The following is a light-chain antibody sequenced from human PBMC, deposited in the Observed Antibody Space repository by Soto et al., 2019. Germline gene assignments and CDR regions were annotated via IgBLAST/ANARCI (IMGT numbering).Light chain of an antibody. Sequence: QSVLTQPPSVSGAPGQRVTISCTGIGAGYDVHWYQQLPGTAPKLLIYGNSYRPSGVPDRFSGSKSGTSASLAITGLQAEDEADYYCQSYESSLSAFYVFGTGTKLTV. CDR3: QSYESSLSAFYV. CDR2: GNS. V-gene: IGLV1-40*01. J-gene: IGLJ1*01. CDR1: GAGYD.